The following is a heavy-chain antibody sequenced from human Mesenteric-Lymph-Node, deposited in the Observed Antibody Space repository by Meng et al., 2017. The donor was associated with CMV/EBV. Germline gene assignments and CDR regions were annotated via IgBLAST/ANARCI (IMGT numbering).Heavy chain of an antibody. J-gene: IGHJ4*02. Sequence: GESLKISCAASGFIFSDYYMHWIRQAPGKGLGWVSSISSGGSSVYYSDSVKGRFTISRDNAKSSVSLHMSSLRADDTALYYCAKDRCTNSVCYFDYWGQGTLVTVSS. CDR1: GFIFSDYY. CDR2: ISSGGSSV. D-gene: IGHD2-8*01. V-gene: IGHV3-11*01. CDR3: AKDRCTNSVCYFDY.